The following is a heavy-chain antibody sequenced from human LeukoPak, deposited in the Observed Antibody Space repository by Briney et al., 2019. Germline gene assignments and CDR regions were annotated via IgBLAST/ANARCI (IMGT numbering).Heavy chain of an antibody. V-gene: IGHV1-69*06. CDR2: IIPIFGTA. Sequence: SVKVSCKASGGTFSSYAISWVRQAPGQGLEWMGGIIPIFGTANYAQKFQGRVTITADKATRKADMELSSLRSDDTAVYYCARDSVDLSGTPRFLRMDVWGKGTTVTVSS. CDR3: ARDSVDLSGTPRFLRMDV. D-gene: IGHD3-10*01. CDR1: GGTFSSYA. J-gene: IGHJ6*04.